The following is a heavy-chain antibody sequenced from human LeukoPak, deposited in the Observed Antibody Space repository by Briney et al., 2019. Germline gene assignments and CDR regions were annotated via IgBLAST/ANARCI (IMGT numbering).Heavy chain of an antibody. CDR1: GGSISSYY. CDR3: AREYSSYVGGFDY. D-gene: IGHD5-12*01. J-gene: IGHJ4*02. Sequence: SETLSLTCTVSGGSISSYYWSWIRQPPGKGLEWIGYIYYSGSTNYNPSLKSRVTISVDTSKNQFSLKLSSVTAADTAVYYRAREYSSYVGGFDYWGQGTLVTVSS. CDR2: IYYSGST. V-gene: IGHV4-59*01.